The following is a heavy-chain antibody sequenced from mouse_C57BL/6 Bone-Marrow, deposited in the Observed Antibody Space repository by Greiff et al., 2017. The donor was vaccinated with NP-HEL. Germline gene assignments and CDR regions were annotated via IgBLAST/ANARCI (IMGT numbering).Heavy chain of an antibody. D-gene: IGHD1-1*01. CDR1: GYTFTSYW. Sequence: VQLQQPGAELVMPGASVKLSCKASGYTFTSYWMHWVKQRPGQGLEWIGEIDPSDSSTNYNQKFKGKSTLTVDKSSSTAYMQLSSLTSEDSAVYYCARELTTVGWYFDVWGTGTTVTVSS. J-gene: IGHJ1*03. CDR2: IDPSDSST. CDR3: ARELTTVGWYFDV. V-gene: IGHV1-69*01.